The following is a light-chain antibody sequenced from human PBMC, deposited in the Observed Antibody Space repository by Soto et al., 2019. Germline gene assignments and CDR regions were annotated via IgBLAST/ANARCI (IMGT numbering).Light chain of an antibody. Sequence: DILMTQSPSSLSASVGDRVTITCRASQNINNYLNWYKQRPGKAPEVLIYTASSLRRGVPSRFSGSGSGTDFTLTISNLQPEDFASYFCQQSYSMPLTFGGGTKVDIK. J-gene: IGKJ4*01. V-gene: IGKV1-39*01. CDR2: TAS. CDR3: QQSYSMPLT. CDR1: QNINNY.